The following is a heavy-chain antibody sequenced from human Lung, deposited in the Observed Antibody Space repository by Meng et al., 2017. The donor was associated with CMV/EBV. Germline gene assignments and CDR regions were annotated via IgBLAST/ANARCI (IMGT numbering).Heavy chain of an antibody. CDR3: ARTTYDFWSGIYYYYYYGMDV. Sequence: SETLSLXXAVYGGSFSGYYWSWIRQPPGKGLEWIGEINHSGSTNYNPSLKSRVTISVDTSKNQFSLKLSSVTAADTAVYYCARTTYDFWSGIYYYYYYGMDVWGQGTTVTVSS. D-gene: IGHD3-3*01. CDR2: INHSGST. CDR1: GGSFSGYY. J-gene: IGHJ6*02. V-gene: IGHV4-34*01.